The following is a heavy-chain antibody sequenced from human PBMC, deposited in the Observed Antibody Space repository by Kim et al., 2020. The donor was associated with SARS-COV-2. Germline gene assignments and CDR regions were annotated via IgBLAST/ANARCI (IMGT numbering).Heavy chain of an antibody. D-gene: IGHD3-10*01. Sequence: GGSLRLSCAASGFTFSSYAMHWVRQAPGKGLEGVADISYDGSNKYYADSVKGRFTISRDNSKNTLYLQMNSLRAEDTAVYYCAGLGITMDRGARFDPWGQGTLVTVSS. CDR3: AGLGITMDRGARFDP. CDR2: ISYDGSNK. J-gene: IGHJ5*02. V-gene: IGHV3-30*04. CDR1: GFTFSSYA.